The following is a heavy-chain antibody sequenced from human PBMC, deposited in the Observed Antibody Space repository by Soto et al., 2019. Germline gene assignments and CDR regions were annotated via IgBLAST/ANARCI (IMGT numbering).Heavy chain of an antibody. CDR3: ASKGLEWLLSTSTHYYYYYGMDV. CDR2: IIPIFGTA. J-gene: IGHJ6*02. Sequence: AGKVSCKASGCTFTSYGISWVRQAPGQGLEWMGWIIPIFGTANYAQKFQGRVTITADESTSTAYMELSSLRSEDTAVYYCASKGLEWLLSTSTHYYYYYGMDVWGQGTTVTVSS. CDR1: GCTFTSYG. D-gene: IGHD3-3*01. V-gene: IGHV1-69*13.